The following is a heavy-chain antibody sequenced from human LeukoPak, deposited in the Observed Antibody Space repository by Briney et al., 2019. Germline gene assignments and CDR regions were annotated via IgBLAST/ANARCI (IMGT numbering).Heavy chain of an antibody. J-gene: IGHJ4*02. Sequence: GGSLRLSCAASGFTFSSYAMSWVRQAPGKGLEWVSVISGSGTNTDYADSVKGRFTISRDNSKNTLYLEMNSLIPEDTALYYCAKPQEADLWVPDYWGQGTLVTVSS. CDR1: GFTFSSYA. CDR3: AKPQEADLWVPDY. D-gene: IGHD3-3*01. CDR2: ISGSGTNT. V-gene: IGHV3-23*01.